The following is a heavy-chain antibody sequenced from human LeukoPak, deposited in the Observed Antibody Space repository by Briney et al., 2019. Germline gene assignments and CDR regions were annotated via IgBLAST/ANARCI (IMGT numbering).Heavy chain of an antibody. V-gene: IGHV1-8*01. J-gene: IGHJ5*02. CDR3: ARGAFITGTTWVGHWFDP. CDR1: GYTFTSYD. Sequence: ASVQVSCQASGYTFTSYDIHWVRQATGQGLDWMGWMNPNSGNTGYAQKFQGRVTMTRNTSISTAYMELSSLRSEDTAVYYCARGAFITGTTWVGHWFDPWGQGTLVTVSS. CDR2: MNPNSGNT. D-gene: IGHD1-7*01.